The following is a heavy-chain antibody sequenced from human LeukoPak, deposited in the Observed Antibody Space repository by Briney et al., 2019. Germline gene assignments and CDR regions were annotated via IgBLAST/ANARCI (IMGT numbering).Heavy chain of an antibody. V-gene: IGHV3-23*01. CDR1: GFTFSSYA. CDR2: ISGSGGST. D-gene: IGHD3-22*01. J-gene: IGHJ5*02. Sequence: GRSLRLSCAASGFTFSSYAMSWVRQAPGTGLEWVSPISGSGGSTYYADSVKGRFTISRDNSKNTLYLQMNSLRAEDTAVYYCAKHYYGSSGHTYIWFDPWGQGTLVTVSS. CDR3: AKHYYGSSGHTYIWFDP.